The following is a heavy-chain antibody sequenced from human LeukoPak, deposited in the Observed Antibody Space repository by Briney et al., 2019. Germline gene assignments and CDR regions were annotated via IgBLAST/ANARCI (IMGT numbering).Heavy chain of an antibody. J-gene: IGHJ4*02. CDR3: ARELYSSSAGYYFDY. CDR1: GGSISSSSYY. D-gene: IGHD6-6*01. V-gene: IGHV4-39*07. CDR2: IYYSGST. Sequence: PSETLSLTCTVSGGSISSSSYYWGWIRQPPGKGLEWIGSIYYSGSTYYNPSLKSRVTISVDTSKNQFSLKLSSVTAADTAVYYCARELYSSSAGYYFDYWGQGTLVTVSS.